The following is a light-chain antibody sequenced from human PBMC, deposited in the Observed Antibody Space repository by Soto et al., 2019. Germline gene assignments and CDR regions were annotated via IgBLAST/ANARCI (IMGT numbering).Light chain of an antibody. CDR2: DVS. J-gene: IGLJ1*01. CDR3: SSYTSSSSYV. CDR1: SSDVGTYNS. V-gene: IGLV2-14*01. Sequence: QSALTQPASVSGSPGQSITISCTGTSSDVGTYNSVSWYQQYPGKAPKLMIHDVSNRPSGVSIRFSGSKSGNTASLTISGLQAEDEADYYCSSYTSSSSYVFGSGTKVTVL.